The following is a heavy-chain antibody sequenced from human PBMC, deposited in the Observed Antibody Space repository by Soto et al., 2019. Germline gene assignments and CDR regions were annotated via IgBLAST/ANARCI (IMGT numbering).Heavy chain of an antibody. D-gene: IGHD6-6*01. CDR1: GGTFSSYT. CDR3: ARDSYRSSRGGFWYFDL. Sequence: QVQLVQSGAEVQKPGSSVKVSCKASGGTFSSYTISWVRQAPGQGLEWMGRIIPILGIANYAQKFQGRVTITADKSTSTAYMELSSLRSEDTAVYYCARDSYRSSRGGFWYFDLWGRGTLVTVSS. V-gene: IGHV1-69*08. J-gene: IGHJ2*01. CDR2: IIPILGIA.